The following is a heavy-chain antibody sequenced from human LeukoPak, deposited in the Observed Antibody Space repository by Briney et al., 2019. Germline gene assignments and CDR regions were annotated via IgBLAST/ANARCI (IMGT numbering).Heavy chain of an antibody. CDR1: GFTFSSYA. CDR3: AKAPSSYSGYSPWGAFDI. CDR2: ISGSGGST. V-gene: IGHV3-23*01. D-gene: IGHD3-22*01. Sequence: PGGSLRLSCAASGFTFSSYAMSWVRQAPGKGLEWVSAISGSGGSTYYADSVKGRFTISRDNPKNTLYLQMNSLRAEDTAVYYCAKAPSSYSGYSPWGAFDIWGQGTMVTVSS. J-gene: IGHJ3*02.